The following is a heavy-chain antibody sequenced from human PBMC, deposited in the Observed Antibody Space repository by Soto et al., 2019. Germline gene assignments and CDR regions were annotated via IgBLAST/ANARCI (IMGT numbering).Heavy chain of an antibody. J-gene: IGHJ4*02. V-gene: IGHV3-23*01. CDR2: ISGSGGRT. CDR3: AKGRYSYDRSGHDY. CDR1: VFAFSSHA. Sequence: PVGSLRLSCASSVFAFSSHAMNCVRHSPGKGLEWVSGISGSGGRTYYADSVKGRFTISRDNSKNTLDLQMNSLRAEDTAVYYCAKGRYSYDRSGHDYWGLGTLVTVSS. D-gene: IGHD3-22*01.